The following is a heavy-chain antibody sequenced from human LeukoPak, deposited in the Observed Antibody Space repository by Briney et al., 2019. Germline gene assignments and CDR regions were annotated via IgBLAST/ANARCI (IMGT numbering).Heavy chain of an antibody. CDR1: GFTFGSYT. CDR3: SRAVSSGYYNLYFDY. V-gene: IGHV3-7*04. J-gene: IGHJ4*02. D-gene: IGHD3-3*01. Sequence: GGSLRLSCAVSGFTFGSYTMNWVRQAPGKGLEWVANIKQDGSEKFYVDSVKGRFTISRDNAKNSLYLQMNSLRAEDTAVYYCSRAVSSGYYNLYFDYWGQGTLVTVSS. CDR2: IKQDGSEK.